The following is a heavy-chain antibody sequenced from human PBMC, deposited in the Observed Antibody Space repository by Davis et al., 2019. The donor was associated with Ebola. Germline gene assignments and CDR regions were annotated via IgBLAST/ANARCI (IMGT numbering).Heavy chain of an antibody. J-gene: IGHJ4*02. V-gene: IGHV1-18*01. Sequence: APVKVSCKASDYTFSSFAMSWVRQAPGQGLEWMGWISASSGVTSYAQKFQDRVTLTTDTSTNTAYMELRSLRSDDTAVYYCARDLGYSGPWYLDFWGQGTTVTVSS. CDR1: DYTFSSFA. D-gene: IGHD5-12*01. CDR2: ISASSGVT. CDR3: ARDLGYSGPWYLDF.